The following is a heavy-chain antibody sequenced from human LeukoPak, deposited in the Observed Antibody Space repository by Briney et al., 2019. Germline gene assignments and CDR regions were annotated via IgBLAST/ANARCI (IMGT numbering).Heavy chain of an antibody. CDR2: ISSSSSYI. D-gene: IGHD4-11*01. Sequence: GGSLRLSCGASGFTFSSYSMNWVRQAPGKGLEWVSSISSSSSYIYYADSVKGRFTISRDNAKSSLYLQMNSLRAEDTAVYYCAKGAGGRSNYLLDYWGQGTLVTVSS. J-gene: IGHJ4*02. V-gene: IGHV3-21*01. CDR1: GFTFSSYS. CDR3: AKGAGGRSNYLLDY.